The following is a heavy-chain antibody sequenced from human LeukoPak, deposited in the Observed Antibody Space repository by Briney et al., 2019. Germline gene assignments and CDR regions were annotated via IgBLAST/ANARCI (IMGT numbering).Heavy chain of an antibody. CDR3: ATVTWLDIVAWDYFDY. CDR2: FDPEDGET. J-gene: IGHJ4*02. CDR1: GYTLTELS. V-gene: IGHV1-24*01. Sequence: ASVKVSCKVSGYTLTELSMHWVRQAPGKGLEWMGGFDPEDGETIYAQKFQGRVTMTEDTSTDTAYMELSGLRSEDTAVYYCATVTWLDIVAWDYFDYWGQGTLVTVSS. D-gene: IGHD5-12*01.